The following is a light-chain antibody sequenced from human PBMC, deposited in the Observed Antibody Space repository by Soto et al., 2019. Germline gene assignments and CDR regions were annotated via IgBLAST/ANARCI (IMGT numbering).Light chain of an antibody. CDR1: SSDVGGYNY. CDR2: EVS. CDR3: SSYTSSSTNYV. Sequence: QSALTQPASVSGSPGQSITISCTGTSSDVGGYNYVSWYQQHPGKAPKLMIYEVSNRPSGVSNRFSGSKSGNTASLTISGLQAEEEADYYCSSYTSSSTNYVFGTGTKVTVL. J-gene: IGLJ1*01. V-gene: IGLV2-14*01.